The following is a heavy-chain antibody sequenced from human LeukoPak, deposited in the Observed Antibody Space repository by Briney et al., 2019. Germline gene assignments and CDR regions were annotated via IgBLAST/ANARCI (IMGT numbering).Heavy chain of an antibody. Sequence: ASVKVSFKASGYTFTSYGISWVRQAPGQGLEWMGWISAYNGNTNYAQKLQGRVTMTTDTPTSTAYMELRSLRSDDTAVYYCARDSKDYDFWSGYYTGFDPWGQGTLVTVSS. J-gene: IGHJ5*02. CDR1: GYTFTSYG. CDR2: ISAYNGNT. CDR3: ARDSKDYDFWSGYYTGFDP. V-gene: IGHV1-18*01. D-gene: IGHD3-3*01.